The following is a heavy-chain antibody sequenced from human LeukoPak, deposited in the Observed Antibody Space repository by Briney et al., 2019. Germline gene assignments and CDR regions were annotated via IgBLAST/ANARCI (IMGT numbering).Heavy chain of an antibody. Sequence: ASVKVSCKVSGYSLIELSMHWVRQAPGKGLEWVGGFSPGDGETIYAQRFQGRVTMTEATSTDTAYMELRSLTYEDTAVYYCATRLGEFSSRDAFNIWGQGTMVTVS. CDR1: GYSLIELS. CDR3: ATRLGEFSSRDAFNI. D-gene: IGHD3-16*02. V-gene: IGHV1-24*01. J-gene: IGHJ3*02. CDR2: FSPGDGET.